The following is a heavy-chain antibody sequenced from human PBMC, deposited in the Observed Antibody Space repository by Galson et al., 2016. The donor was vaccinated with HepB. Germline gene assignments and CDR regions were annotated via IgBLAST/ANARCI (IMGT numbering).Heavy chain of an antibody. CDR1: GYPFVSFA. CDR2: MNPRTGST. J-gene: IGHJ4*02. V-gene: IGHV1-8*01. D-gene: IGHD3-22*01. Sequence: SVKVSCKASGYPFVSFAVNWVRQATGQGLEWMGWMNPRTGSTNFAPKFRGRVSMTRDTSVDTAYMELSSLRYEDTAVYYCTRTGLSGYYNVDWGQGTLVTVS. CDR3: TRTGLSGYYNVD.